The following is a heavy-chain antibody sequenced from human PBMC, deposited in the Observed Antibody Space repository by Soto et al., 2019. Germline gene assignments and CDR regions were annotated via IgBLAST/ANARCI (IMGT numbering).Heavy chain of an antibody. Sequence: EVQLVESGGGLVQPGASLRLSCAASGFTFDYYWMHWVRQAPGKGLVWVSRIHSDGTSTTYADSVKGRFTISRANAKNTLSLQMNSLRAEVTAVYYCAIGDRGVFDLWGQGTVVTVSS. D-gene: IGHD3-16*01. V-gene: IGHV3-74*01. CDR1: GFTFDYYW. CDR3: AIGDRGVFDL. CDR2: IHSDGTST. J-gene: IGHJ3*01.